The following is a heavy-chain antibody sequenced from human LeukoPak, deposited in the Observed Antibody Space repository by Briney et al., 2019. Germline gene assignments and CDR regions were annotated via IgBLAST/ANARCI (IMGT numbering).Heavy chain of an antibody. CDR1: GFTFSSYS. CDR2: ISSSSSYI. V-gene: IGHV3-21*01. J-gene: IGHJ6*02. CDR3: ARDRIDMTGIASMGV. Sequence: GGSLRLPCAASGFTFSSYSMNWVRQAPGKGLEWVSSISSSSSYIYYADSVKGRFTISRDNAKNSLYLQMNSLRAEDTAVYYCARDRIDMTGIASMGVWGQGTTVTVSS. D-gene: IGHD6-13*01.